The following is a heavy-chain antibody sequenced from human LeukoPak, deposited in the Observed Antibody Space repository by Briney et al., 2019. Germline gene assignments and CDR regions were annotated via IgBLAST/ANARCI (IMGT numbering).Heavy chain of an antibody. D-gene: IGHD2-2*01. CDR3: ATEYALDAFDS. Sequence: GGSLRLSCAASGFTFSSYGMHWVRQAPGKGLEWVAVIWYGGSNKYYADSVKGRFTISRDNSKDTLYLQMNSLRTEDTAVYYCATEYALDAFDSWGQGTMVTVSS. CDR1: GFTFSSYG. J-gene: IGHJ3*02. CDR2: IWYGGSNK. V-gene: IGHV3-33*08.